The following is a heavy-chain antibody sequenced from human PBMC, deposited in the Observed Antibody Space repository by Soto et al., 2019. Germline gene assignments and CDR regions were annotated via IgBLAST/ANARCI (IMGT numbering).Heavy chain of an antibody. J-gene: IGHJ6*02. Sequence: GGSLRLSCAASGFTVSSNYMSWVRQAPGKGLEWVSVIYSGGITYYADSVKGRFTISRDNSKNTLYLQMNGLRAEDTAVYYCARDQKLRSYYTEVYYYGMDVWGEGTPV. CDR1: GFTVSSNY. D-gene: IGHD3-10*01. CDR3: ARDQKLRSYYTEVYYYGMDV. CDR2: IYSGGIT. V-gene: IGHV3-53*01.